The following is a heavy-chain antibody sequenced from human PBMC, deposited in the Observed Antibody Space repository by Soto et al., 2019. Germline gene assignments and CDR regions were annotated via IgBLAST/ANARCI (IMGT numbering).Heavy chain of an antibody. Sequence: ASVKVSCKASGYSFTSYDISWVRQAPGEGLEWMGWISPYNGHTNYAQDFQGRLTMTKDTSTSTAYMELRSLRSDDTAVYYCARGNGALAFDIWGQGTMVTV. CDR1: GYSFTSYD. V-gene: IGHV1-18*01. D-gene: IGHD2-8*01. J-gene: IGHJ3*02. CDR3: ARGNGALAFDI. CDR2: ISPYNGHT.